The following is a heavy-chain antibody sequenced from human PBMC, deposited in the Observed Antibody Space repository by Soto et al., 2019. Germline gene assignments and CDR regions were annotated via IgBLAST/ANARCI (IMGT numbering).Heavy chain of an antibody. CDR3: AKHPGGGSSLYYYYYLDV. J-gene: IGHJ6*03. CDR2: ISGSGGST. V-gene: IGHV3-23*01. CDR1: GFTFSSYA. Sequence: PGGSLRLSCAASGFTFSSYAMSWVRQAPGKGLEWVSAISGSGGSTYYADSVKGRFTISRDNSKNTLYLQMNSLRAEDTAVYYCAKHPGGGSSLYYYYYLDVWGKGTTVTVSS. D-gene: IGHD6-6*01.